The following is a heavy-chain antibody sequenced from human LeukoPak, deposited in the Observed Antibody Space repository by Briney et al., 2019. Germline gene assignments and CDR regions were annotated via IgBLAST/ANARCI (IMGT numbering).Heavy chain of an antibody. CDR2: IKSKTDGWTT. CDR1: GFTFSNAW. CDR3: ITMGLSTVYSSIWYYTGYWFDP. V-gene: IGHV3-15*01. Sequence: GGSLRLSCAASGFTFSNAWMSRVRPAPGHGLEWVGRIKSKTDGWTTDYAAPVKRRSTISSYDSKNTLSLQMNSLKTADRAVYYCITMGLSTVYSSIWYYTGYWFDPWGQGTLVTVSS. D-gene: IGHD6-13*01. J-gene: IGHJ5*02.